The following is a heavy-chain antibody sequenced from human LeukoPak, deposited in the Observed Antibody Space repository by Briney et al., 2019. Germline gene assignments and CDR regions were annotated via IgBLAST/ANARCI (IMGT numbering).Heavy chain of an antibody. D-gene: IGHD6-13*01. Sequence: SETLSLTCAVSGGSISSSNWWSWVRQPPGKGLEWIGEIYHSGSTNYNPSLKSRVTISVDKSKNQFSLKLSSVTAADTAVYYCAKTRSSSWSPFDSWGQGTLVTVSS. V-gene: IGHV4-4*02. CDR1: GGSISSSNW. J-gene: IGHJ4*02. CDR2: IYHSGST. CDR3: AKTRSSSWSPFDS.